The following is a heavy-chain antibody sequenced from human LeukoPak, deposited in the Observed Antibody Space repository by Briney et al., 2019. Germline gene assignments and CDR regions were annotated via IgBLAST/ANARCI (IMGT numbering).Heavy chain of an antibody. D-gene: IGHD3-22*01. Sequence: ETLSLTCAVYGGSFSGYYWSWIRQAPGKGLEWVSSISSSSSYIYYADSVKGRFTISRDNAKNSLYLQMNSLRAEDTAVYYCAREGYDSSGYYPEGPIDYWGQGTLVTVSS. CDR1: GGSFSGYY. J-gene: IGHJ4*02. CDR3: AREGYDSSGYYPEGPIDY. CDR2: ISSSSSYI. V-gene: IGHV3-21*01.